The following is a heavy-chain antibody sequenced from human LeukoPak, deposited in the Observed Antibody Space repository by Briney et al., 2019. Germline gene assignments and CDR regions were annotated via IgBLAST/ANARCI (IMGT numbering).Heavy chain of an antibody. J-gene: IGHJ6*02. CDR3: ARGIEMATIYYYGMDV. D-gene: IGHD5-24*01. CDR1: GGTFISYA. Sequence: SSVQESCKSSGGTFISYAISWVRQAPGQGLEWMGRIIPILGIANYAQKFQGRVTITADKSTSTAYMELSSLRSEDTAVYYCARGIEMATIYYYGMDVWGQGTTVTVSS. CDR2: IIPILGIA. V-gene: IGHV1-69*04.